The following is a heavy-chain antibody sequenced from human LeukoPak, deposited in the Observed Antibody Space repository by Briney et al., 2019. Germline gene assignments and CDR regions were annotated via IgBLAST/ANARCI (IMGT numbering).Heavy chain of an antibody. Sequence: GGSLRLSCAASGFIFNSYAMSWVRQAPGKGLEWVSSITSSSSYIYYADSVKGRFTISRDNAKNSLYLQMDSLRVEDTAEYYCARDPYSGNYGAYYYYYMDVWGKGTTVTVSS. J-gene: IGHJ6*03. CDR2: ITSSSSYI. V-gene: IGHV3-21*06. CDR3: ARDPYSGNYGAYYYYYMDV. D-gene: IGHD1-26*01. CDR1: GFIFNSYA.